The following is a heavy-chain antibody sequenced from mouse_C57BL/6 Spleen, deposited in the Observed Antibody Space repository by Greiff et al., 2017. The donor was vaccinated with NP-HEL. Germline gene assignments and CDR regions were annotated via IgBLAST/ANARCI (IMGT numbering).Heavy chain of an antibody. V-gene: IGHV1-77*01. J-gene: IGHJ2*01. CDR2: IGPGSGST. D-gene: IGHD1-1*02. Sequence: QVQLKESGAELVKPGASVKISCKASGYTFTDYYINWVKQRPGQGLEWIGKIGPGSGSTYYNEKFKGRATMAADKSSSTVYMQLSRLTSEDTSVFVCARPSGGNYFDYWGQGTTLTVSS. CDR3: ARPSGGNYFDY. CDR1: GYTFTDYY.